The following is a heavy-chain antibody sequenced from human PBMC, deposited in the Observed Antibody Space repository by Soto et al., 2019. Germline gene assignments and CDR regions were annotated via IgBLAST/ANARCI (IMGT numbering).Heavy chain of an antibody. D-gene: IGHD6-19*01. CDR2: IWYDGSNK. V-gene: IGHV3-33*01. CDR1: GFTFSSYG. Sequence: PGGSVRLSCAASGFTFSSYGMHWVRQAPGKGLEWVAVIWYDGSNKYYADSVKGRFTISRDNSKNTLYLQMNSLGAEDTAVYYCASGYGSGWEQYGVSWFQHWGQGTLVTVSS. J-gene: IGHJ1*01. CDR3: ASGYGSGWEQYGVSWFQH.